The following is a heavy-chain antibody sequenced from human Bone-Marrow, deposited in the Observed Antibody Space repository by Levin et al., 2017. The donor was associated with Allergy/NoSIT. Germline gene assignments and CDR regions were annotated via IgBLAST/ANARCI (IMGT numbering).Heavy chain of an antibody. D-gene: IGHD1-26*01. CDR1: GFTFSNYA. CDR3: AKDREVGTNPLFFDY. V-gene: IGHV3-23*01. CDR2: ISGSGGST. Sequence: GGSLRLSCAASGFTFSNYAMSWVRQAPGKGLEWVSGISGSGGSTYYADSVKGRFTISRDNSKNTLYLQMNSLRAEDTAIYFCAKDREVGTNPLFFDYWGQGTLVTVSS. J-gene: IGHJ4*02.